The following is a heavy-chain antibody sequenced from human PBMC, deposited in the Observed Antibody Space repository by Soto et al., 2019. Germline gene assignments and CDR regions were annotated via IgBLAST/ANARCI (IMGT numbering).Heavy chain of an antibody. CDR2: ISASSGGT. Sequence: GGSLRLSCAASGFTFSSYAMSWVRQAPEKGLEWVSAISASSGGTYYADSVKGRFTISRDNSKNTLYLQMNSLRAEDTAVYYCAKDPTDTYGYAALGYWGLGTLVTVSS. J-gene: IGHJ4*02. CDR3: AKDPTDTYGYAALGY. D-gene: IGHD5-18*01. V-gene: IGHV3-23*01. CDR1: GFTFSSYA.